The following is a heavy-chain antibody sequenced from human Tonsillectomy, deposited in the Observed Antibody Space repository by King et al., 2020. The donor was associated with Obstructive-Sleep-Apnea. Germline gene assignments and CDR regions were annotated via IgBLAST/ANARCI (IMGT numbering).Heavy chain of an antibody. CDR1: GFTLRNYG. Sequence: VQLVESGGGVVRPGQSLRLSCATSGFTLRNYGVHWVRQAPGKGLEWVAVIWYDETKKNYADSVKGRFTISRDNSNNTLYLEMNSLRAEDTAVYYCAREAKKWLQTAYFDLWGQGTLVAVSS. V-gene: IGHV3-33*01. CDR3: AREAKKWLQTAYFDL. CDR2: IWYDETKK. D-gene: IGHD5-12*01. J-gene: IGHJ4*02.